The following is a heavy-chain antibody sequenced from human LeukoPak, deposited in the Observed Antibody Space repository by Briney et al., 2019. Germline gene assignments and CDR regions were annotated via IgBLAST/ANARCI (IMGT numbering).Heavy chain of an antibody. CDR3: ARGYCTNAVCSLGPTQA. J-gene: IGHJ4*02. D-gene: IGHD2-8*01. V-gene: IGHV4-38-2*02. CDR1: NYSISGGYY. CDR2: IDHSGST. Sequence: PSETLSLTYTVSNYSISGGYYWGWIRQPPGKGLEWIGSIDHSGSTYNKPSRRSGATLSVDTSKNQFTLKLTSVTAADTAVYYCARGYCTNAVCSLGPTQAWGQGTLVTVSS.